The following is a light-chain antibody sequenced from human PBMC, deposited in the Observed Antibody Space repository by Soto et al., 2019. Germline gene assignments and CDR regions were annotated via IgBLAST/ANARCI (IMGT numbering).Light chain of an antibody. Sequence: QPVLTQPASVSGAPGQRVTISCTGTSSNIGAGYYVHWYQQLPGTAPKLLIYGNSNRPSGVPDRFSGSKSGTSASLAITGLQAEDEADYYCQSYYSSLSGSVFGGGTKVTVL. CDR3: QSYYSSLSGSV. J-gene: IGLJ2*01. CDR1: SSNIGAGYY. V-gene: IGLV1-40*01. CDR2: GNS.